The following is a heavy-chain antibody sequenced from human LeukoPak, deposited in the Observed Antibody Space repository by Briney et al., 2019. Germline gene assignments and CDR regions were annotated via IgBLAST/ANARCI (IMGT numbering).Heavy chain of an antibody. D-gene: IGHD3-9*01. Sequence: SVKVSCKASGGTFSSYAISWVRQAPGQGLEWMGGIIPIFGTANYAQKFQGRVTITADESTSTAYMELSSLRSEDTAVYYCARSVRRRLTGSEIDYWGQGTLVTVSS. J-gene: IGHJ4*02. CDR2: IIPIFGTA. CDR1: GGTFSSYA. CDR3: ARSVRRRLTGSEIDY. V-gene: IGHV1-69*01.